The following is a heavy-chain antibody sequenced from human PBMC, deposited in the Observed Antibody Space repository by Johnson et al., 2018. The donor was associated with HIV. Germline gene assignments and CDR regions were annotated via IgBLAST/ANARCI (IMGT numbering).Heavy chain of an antibody. D-gene: IGHD3-3*01. J-gene: IGHJ3*02. CDR3: ARGPPSFARFGVATKPNDGFDI. Sequence: QVQLVESGGGVVQPGRSQRLSCAASGFPFRDSAMHWVRQAPGKGMEWVAVILFDGGYKHYAESVKGRFTISSDNSKNTLYLQMNSLRGEDTAVYYCARGPPSFARFGVATKPNDGFDIWGQGTMVTVSS. CDR2: ILFDGGYK. V-gene: IGHV3-30-3*01. CDR1: GFPFRDSA.